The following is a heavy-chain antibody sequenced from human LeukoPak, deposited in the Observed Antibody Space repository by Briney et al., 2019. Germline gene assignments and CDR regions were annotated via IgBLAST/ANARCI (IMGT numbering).Heavy chain of an antibody. CDR1: GFIFSDYA. J-gene: IGHJ6*02. CDR2: ISDSKRGGTT. Sequence: GGSLRLSCAASGFIFSDYAMSWVRQAPGKGLEWVSAISDSKRGGTTYYADSVKGRFTISRDNAKNSLYLQMNSLRAEDTAVYYCARDRGHSGGRVATGVYYYYGMDVWGQGTTVTVSS. V-gene: IGHV3-23*01. CDR3: ARDRGHSGGRVATGVYYYYGMDV. D-gene: IGHD5-12*01.